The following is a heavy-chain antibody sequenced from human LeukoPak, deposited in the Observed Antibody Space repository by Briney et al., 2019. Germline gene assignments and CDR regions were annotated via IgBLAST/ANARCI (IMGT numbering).Heavy chain of an antibody. D-gene: IGHD3-22*01. Sequence: GGSLRLSCAASGFTFSRYSMNWVRQAPGKGLEWVSYISSSSSTIYYADSVRGRFTISRDNAKNSPYLQMNSLRDEDTAVYYCASNDYYDSSGFFDFWGQGTLVTVSS. V-gene: IGHV3-48*02. J-gene: IGHJ4*02. CDR3: ASNDYYDSSGFFDF. CDR2: ISSSSSTI. CDR1: GFTFSRYS.